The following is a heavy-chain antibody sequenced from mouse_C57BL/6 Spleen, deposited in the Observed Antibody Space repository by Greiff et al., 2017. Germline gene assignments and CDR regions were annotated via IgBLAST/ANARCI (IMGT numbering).Heavy chain of an antibody. D-gene: IGHD2-4*01. CDR1: GFSFNTYA. CDR2: IRSKSNNYAT. V-gene: IGHV10-1*01. Sequence: EVKLVESGGGLVQPKGSLKLSCAASGFSFNTYAMNWVRQAPGKGLEWVARIRSKSNNYATYYADSVKDRFTISRDDSESMLYLQMNNLKTEDTAMYYCVRHDYDVPMDYWGQGTSVTVSS. J-gene: IGHJ4*01. CDR3: VRHDYDVPMDY.